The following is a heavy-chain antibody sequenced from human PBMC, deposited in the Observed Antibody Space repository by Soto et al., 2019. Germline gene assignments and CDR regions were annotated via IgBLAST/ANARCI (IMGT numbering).Heavy chain of an antibody. CDR2: INPNSGGT. D-gene: IGHD3-22*01. CDR3: ARDHHDSSGYWDYYYGMDV. J-gene: IGHJ6*02. CDR1: GYTFTGYY. Sequence: QVQLVQSGAEVKKPGASVKVSCKASGYTFTGYYMHWVRQAPGQGLEWMGWINPNSGGTNYAQKFQGWVTMTRDTSISTAYMELSRLRSDDTAVYYCARDHHDSSGYWDYYYGMDVWGQGTTVTVSS. V-gene: IGHV1-2*04.